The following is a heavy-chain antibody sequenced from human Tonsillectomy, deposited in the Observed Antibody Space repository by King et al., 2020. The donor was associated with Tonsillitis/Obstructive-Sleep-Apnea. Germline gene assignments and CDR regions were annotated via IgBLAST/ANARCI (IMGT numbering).Heavy chain of an antibody. CDR2: ISSNGGSK. J-gene: IGHJ4*02. CDR1: GFTFSSYA. CDR3: VKALDTAMVTRVHFDY. D-gene: IGHD5-18*01. V-gene: IGHV3-64D*06. Sequence: VQLVESGGGLVQPGGSLRLSCSASGFTFSSYAMHWVRQAPGKGLEYVSAISSNGGSKYYADSVKGRFTISRENSKNTLYLQMSSLRAEDTAVYYCVKALDTAMVTRVHFDYWGQGTLVTVSS.